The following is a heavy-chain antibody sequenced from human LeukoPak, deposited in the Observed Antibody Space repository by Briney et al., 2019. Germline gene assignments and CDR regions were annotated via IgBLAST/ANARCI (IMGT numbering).Heavy chain of an antibody. V-gene: IGHV3-53*04. D-gene: IGHD5-24*01. J-gene: IGHJ3*02. CDR3: ARLEMATITHAFGI. Sequence: GGSLRLSCAASGFTVSDNYMTWVRQAPGKGLEWVSVIYSGGSTYYADSVKGRFTISRHDPKNTLFLQMNSLRPEDTAVYYCARLEMATITHAFGIWGQGAMVTVSS. CDR1: GFTVSDNY. CDR2: IYSGGST.